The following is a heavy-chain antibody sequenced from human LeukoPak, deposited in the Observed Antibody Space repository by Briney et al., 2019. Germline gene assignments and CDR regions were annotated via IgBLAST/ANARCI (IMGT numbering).Heavy chain of an antibody. D-gene: IGHD1-26*01. CDR2: ISWNNGSI. CDR3: AKDISPGIVGATIYY. Sequence: GGSLRLSCAASGFTFDDYAMHWVRQAPGKGLEWVSGISWNNGSIGYADSVKGRFTISRDNAKNSLYLQMNSLRAEDTALYYCAKDISPGIVGATIYYWGQGTLVTVSS. CDR1: GFTFDDYA. V-gene: IGHV3-9*01. J-gene: IGHJ4*02.